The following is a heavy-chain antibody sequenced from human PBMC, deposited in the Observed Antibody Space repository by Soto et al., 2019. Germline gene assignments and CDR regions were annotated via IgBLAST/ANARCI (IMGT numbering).Heavy chain of an antibody. J-gene: IGHJ4*02. CDR3: AKGRGGSGSLTPRVDF. CDR2: ISGGGDTT. Sequence: EVQLLESGGGLVQPGGSLRLSCAASGFTFNNYAMTWVRQAPGKGLEWVSAISGGGDTTSYADSAKGRFTVSRDGSKNTLYLQMRSLRAEDTALYYCAKGRGGSGSLTPRVDFWGQGTLVTVSS. V-gene: IGHV3-23*01. CDR1: GFTFNNYA. D-gene: IGHD3-10*01.